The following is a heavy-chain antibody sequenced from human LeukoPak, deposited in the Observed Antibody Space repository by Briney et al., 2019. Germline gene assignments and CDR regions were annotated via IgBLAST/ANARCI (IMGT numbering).Heavy chain of an antibody. V-gene: IGHV4-59*08. CDR3: ARHRAYSSSSPFDY. J-gene: IGHJ4*02. D-gene: IGHD6-6*01. Sequence: PSETLSLTCSVSGGSISSLYWSWIRQPPGKGLEWIGYIYYTGSTNYNPSLKSRVTMFLDMSKNHFSLRLSSVTAADTAVYYCARHRAYSSSSPFDYWGQGTLATVSS. CDR2: IYYTGST. CDR1: GGSISSLY.